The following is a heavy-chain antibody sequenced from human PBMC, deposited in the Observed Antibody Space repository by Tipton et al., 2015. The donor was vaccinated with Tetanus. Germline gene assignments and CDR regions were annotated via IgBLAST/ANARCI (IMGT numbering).Heavy chain of an antibody. J-gene: IGHJ3*02. D-gene: IGHD2-15*01. CDR2: MTPKNGDT. Sequence: QVQLVQSGAEVKKPGASVKVSCKASGYSFTGYDIDWVRQATGQGLEWMGWMTPKNGDTGYAQNFQGRLTMTRNTSISTAYMELSSLRSEDTAVYYCSRDPNVDVVVVEPYDAFDIWGQGTMVTVSS. V-gene: IGHV1-8*02. CDR3: SRDPNVDVVVVEPYDAFDI. CDR1: GYSFTGYD.